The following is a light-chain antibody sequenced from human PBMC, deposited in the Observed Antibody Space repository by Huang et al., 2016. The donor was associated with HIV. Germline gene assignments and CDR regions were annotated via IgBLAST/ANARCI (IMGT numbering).Light chain of an antibody. CDR3: QQYGSSLWT. CDR1: QSVSSSY. V-gene: IGKV3-20*01. J-gene: IGKJ1*01. Sequence: EIVLTQSPGTLSLSPGERATLSCRASQSVSSSYLAWYQQKPGQAPRLLIYGASSRATGIPDRFSGRWSGTDFTLTISRLEPEDFAVYYCQQYGSSLWTFGQGTKVEIK. CDR2: GAS.